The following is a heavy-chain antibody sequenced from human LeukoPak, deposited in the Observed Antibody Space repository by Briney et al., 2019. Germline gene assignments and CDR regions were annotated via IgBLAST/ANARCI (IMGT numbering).Heavy chain of an antibody. J-gene: IGHJ6*03. CDR3: AAAAPHYYYMDV. Sequence: GASAQLPSWAASCTSTSNYLIWWRRAPPQEGEWMGIINPSGGSTTYAQKFQGSVTVTRDTSTSTVYMELSSLRSEDTAVYYCAAAAPHYYYMDVWGKGTTVTVSS. CDR2: INPSGGST. D-gene: IGHD6-13*01. CDR1: SCTSTSNY. V-gene: IGHV1-46*01.